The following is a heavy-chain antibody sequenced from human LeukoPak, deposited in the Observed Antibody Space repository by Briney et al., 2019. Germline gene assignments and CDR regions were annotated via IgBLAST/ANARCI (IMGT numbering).Heavy chain of an antibody. Sequence: SETLSLTCTVSGGSITSSNYYWGWIRQPPGKGLEWIGSIYYSGSPYYNPSLKSRVTMSVDTSKNQFSLRLYSVTAADTAVYYCARPAEAAAPDAFDIWGQGTMVTVSS. CDR1: GGSITSSNYY. V-gene: IGHV4-39*01. D-gene: IGHD6-13*01. CDR3: ARPAEAAAPDAFDI. J-gene: IGHJ3*02. CDR2: IYYSGSP.